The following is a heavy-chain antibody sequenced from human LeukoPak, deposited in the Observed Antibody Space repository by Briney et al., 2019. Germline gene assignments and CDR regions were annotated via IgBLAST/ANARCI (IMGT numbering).Heavy chain of an antibody. V-gene: IGHV1-46*01. CDR3: ARGLGVVAVFDY. J-gene: IGHJ4*02. CDR2: INPSGGTT. D-gene: IGHD2-15*01. CDR1: GYTFTNYY. Sequence: GASVKVSCKASGYTFTNYYMHWVRQAPGQGLEWMGLINPSGGTTSCAQKFQGRVSMTRDTSTSTVFMELSSLRSEDTAVYYCARGLGVVAVFDYWGQGTLVTVSS.